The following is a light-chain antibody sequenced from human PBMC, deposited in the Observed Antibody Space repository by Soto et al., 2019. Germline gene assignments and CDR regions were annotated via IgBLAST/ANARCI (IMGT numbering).Light chain of an antibody. CDR1: SRDVGGYNY. CDR2: EVS. V-gene: IGLV2-8*01. Sequence: QSVLTQPHSASGSPGQSVTISCTGTSRDVGGYNYVSWYQQHPGKAPKLMIYEVSKRPSGVPDRFSGSKSGNTASLTVSGLQAEDEVDYYCSSYAGSNNFVFGTGTKLTVL. J-gene: IGLJ1*01. CDR3: SSYAGSNNFV.